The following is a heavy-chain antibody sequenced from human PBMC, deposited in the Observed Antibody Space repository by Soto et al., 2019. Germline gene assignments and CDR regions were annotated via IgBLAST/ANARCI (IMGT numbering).Heavy chain of an antibody. J-gene: IGHJ4*02. CDR3: ARDLGYCSGGSCYSGFYY. CDR1: GFTFSSYA. CDR2: ISYDGSNK. Sequence: GGSLRLSCAASGFTFSSYAMHWVRQAPGKGLEWVAVISYDGSNKYYADSVKGRFTISRDNSKNTLYLQMNSLRAEDTAVYYCARDLGYCSGGSCYSGFYYWGQGTLVTVSS. V-gene: IGHV3-30-3*01. D-gene: IGHD2-15*01.